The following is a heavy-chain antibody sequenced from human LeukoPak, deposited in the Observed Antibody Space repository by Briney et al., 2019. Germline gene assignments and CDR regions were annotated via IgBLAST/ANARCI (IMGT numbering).Heavy chain of an antibody. CDR3: ARDRSSSGYSSSWYSPHYYYMDV. D-gene: IGHD6-13*01. CDR2: INPNSGGT. J-gene: IGHJ6*03. V-gene: IGHV1-2*02. Sequence: ASVKVSCKASGYTFTGYYTHWVRQAPGQGLEWMGWINPNSGGTNYAQKFQGRVTMTRDTSISTAYMELSRLRSDDTAVYYCARDRSSSGYSSSWYSPHYYYMDVWGKGTTVTVSS. CDR1: GYTFTGYY.